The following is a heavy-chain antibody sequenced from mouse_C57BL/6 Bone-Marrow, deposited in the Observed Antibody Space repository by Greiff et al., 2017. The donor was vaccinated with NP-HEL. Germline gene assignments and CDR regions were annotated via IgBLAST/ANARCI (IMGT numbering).Heavy chain of an antibody. CDR1: GFSLTSYG. D-gene: IGHD2-4*01. CDR3: GKQGGFDYDYDGAWLAY. V-gene: IGHV2-9*01. J-gene: IGHJ3*01. CDR2: IWGGGST. Sequence: VQLQQSGPGLVAPSQSLSITCTVSGFSLTSYGVDWVRQPPGKGLEWLGVIWGGGSTNYNSALMSRLSLSNDNSTCHAFFITNRLHTADTATYYCGKQGGFDYDYDGAWLAYRDQGTLITIS.